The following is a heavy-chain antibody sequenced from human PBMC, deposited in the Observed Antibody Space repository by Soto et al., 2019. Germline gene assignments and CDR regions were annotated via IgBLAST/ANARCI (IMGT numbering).Heavy chain of an antibody. CDR3: AKPGIAAAGKGTAFDY. V-gene: IGHV3-30*18. CDR2: ISYDGSNK. J-gene: IGHJ4*02. Sequence: QVQLVESGGGVVQPGRSLRLSCAASGFTFSSYGMHWVRQAPGKGLEWVAVISYDGSNKYYEDSVKGRFTISRDNSKNTLYLQMNSLRAEDTAVYYCAKPGIAAAGKGTAFDYWGQGTLVTVSS. D-gene: IGHD6-13*01. CDR1: GFTFSSYG.